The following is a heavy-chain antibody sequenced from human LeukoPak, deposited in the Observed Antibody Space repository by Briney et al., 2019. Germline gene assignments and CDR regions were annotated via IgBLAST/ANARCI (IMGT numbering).Heavy chain of an antibody. V-gene: IGHV3-23*01. Sequence: GGSLRLSCAASGFTFSSYWMSWVRQAPGKGLEWVSGISGLGGSAYYAASVKGRFTISRDNSGNRVFLQLNSLRVEDTAVYYCARRGGSSWSSFDYWGQGTLVTVSS. D-gene: IGHD6-13*01. J-gene: IGHJ4*02. CDR3: ARRGGSSWSSFDY. CDR2: ISGLGGSA. CDR1: GFTFSSYW.